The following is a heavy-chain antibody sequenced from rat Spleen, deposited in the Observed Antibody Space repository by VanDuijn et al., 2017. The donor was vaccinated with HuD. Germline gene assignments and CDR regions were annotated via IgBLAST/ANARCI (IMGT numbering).Heavy chain of an antibody. CDR2: ITSGGSNT. V-gene: IGHV5-25*01. Sequence: EVQLVESGGGLVQPGRSLKLSCAASGFTFSDYYMAWVRQAPTKGLEWVATITSGGSNTYYPDSVKGRFTISRDNAKSTLYLQMDSLRSEDTATYYCAKKGTYYGYLYVMDAWGQGASVTVSS. D-gene: IGHD1-9*01. J-gene: IGHJ4*01. CDR3: AKKGTYYGYLYVMDA. CDR1: GFTFSDYY.